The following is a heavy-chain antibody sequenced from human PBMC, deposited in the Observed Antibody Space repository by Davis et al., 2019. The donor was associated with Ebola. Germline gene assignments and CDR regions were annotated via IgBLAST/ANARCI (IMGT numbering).Heavy chain of an antibody. CDR2: INPNSGGT. CDR3: ASGAPGYCSGGSCYNGEF. CDR1: GYTFTGYY. Sequence: ASVKVSCKASGYTFTGYYMHWVRQAPGQGLEWMGWINPNSGGTNYAQKFQGRVTMTRDTSISTAYMELSRLRSDDTAVYYCASGAPGYCSGGSCYNGEFWGQGTLVTVSS. V-gene: IGHV1-2*02. J-gene: IGHJ4*02. D-gene: IGHD2-15*01.